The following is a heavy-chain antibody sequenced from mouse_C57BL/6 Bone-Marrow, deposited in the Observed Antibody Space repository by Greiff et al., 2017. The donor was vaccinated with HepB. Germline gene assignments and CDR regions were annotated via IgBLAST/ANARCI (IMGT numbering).Heavy chain of an antibody. V-gene: IGHV1-69*01. J-gene: IGHJ4*01. CDR2: IDPSDSYT. D-gene: IGHD2-2*01. CDR3: ARSGLLWLRRVLLYAMDY. CDR1: GYTFTSYW. Sequence: QVQLQQSGAELVMPGASVKLSCKASGYTFTSYWMHWVKQRPGQGLEWIGEIDPSDSYTNYNQKFKGKSTLTVDKSSSTAYMQLSSLTSEDSAVYYCARSGLLWLRRVLLYAMDYWGQGTSVTVSS.